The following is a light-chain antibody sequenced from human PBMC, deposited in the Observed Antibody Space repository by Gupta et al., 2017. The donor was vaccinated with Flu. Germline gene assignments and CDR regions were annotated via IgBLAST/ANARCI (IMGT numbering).Light chain of an antibody. Sequence: AIQMTQSPSSLSASVADRVTITCRASQGIGNDLGWYQQKPGKAPKLLIYAASNLQSGVPSRFSGSGSGTDFTLTISSLQPEDFATYYCLQDYDYPLAFGGGTKVEIK. CDR1: QGIGND. V-gene: IGKV1-6*01. CDR3: LQDYDYPLA. J-gene: IGKJ4*01. CDR2: AAS.